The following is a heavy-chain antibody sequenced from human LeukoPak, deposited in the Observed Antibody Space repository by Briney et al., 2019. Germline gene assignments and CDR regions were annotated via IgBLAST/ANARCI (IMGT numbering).Heavy chain of an antibody. Sequence: PSETLSLTCTVSGGSISSSSYYWGWIRQPPGKGLEWIGSIYYSGSTYYNPSLKSRVTISVDTSKNQFSLKLSSVTAADTAVYYCAREYYYGSGDDAFDIWGQGTMVTVSS. D-gene: IGHD3-10*01. V-gene: IGHV4-39*07. CDR1: GGSISSSSYY. CDR2: IYYSGST. CDR3: AREYYYGSGDDAFDI. J-gene: IGHJ3*02.